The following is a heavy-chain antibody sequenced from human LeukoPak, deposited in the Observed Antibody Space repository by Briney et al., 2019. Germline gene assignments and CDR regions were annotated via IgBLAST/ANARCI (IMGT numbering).Heavy chain of an antibody. CDR3: ARQRKGSGSYTGAFDI. V-gene: IGHV4-61*01. CDR1: GNSISSHNYY. J-gene: IGHJ3*02. Sequence: PSETLSLTCAVSGNSISSHNYYWSWIRQPPGKGLEWIGYIYYSGSTNYNPSLKSRVTISVDTSKNQFSLKLSSVTAADTAVYYCARQRKGSGSYTGAFDIWGQGTMVTVSS. CDR2: IYYSGST. D-gene: IGHD3-10*01.